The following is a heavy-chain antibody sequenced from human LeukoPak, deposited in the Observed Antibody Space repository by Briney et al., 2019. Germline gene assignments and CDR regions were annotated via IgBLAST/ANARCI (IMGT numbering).Heavy chain of an antibody. V-gene: IGHV4-59*01. CDR1: GGSISSYY. CDR3: ARSAGSNYADC. J-gene: IGHJ4*02. CDR2: IYYSGST. Sequence: PSETLSLTCTVSGGSISSYYWSWIRQPPGKGLEWIGYIYYSGSTNYNPSLKSRVTISVDTSKNQFSLKLSSVTAADTAVYYCARSAGSNYADCWGQGTLVTVSS. D-gene: IGHD4-4*01.